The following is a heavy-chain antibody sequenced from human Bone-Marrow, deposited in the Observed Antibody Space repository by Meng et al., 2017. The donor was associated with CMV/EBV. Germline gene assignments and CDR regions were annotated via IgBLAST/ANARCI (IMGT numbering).Heavy chain of an antibody. V-gene: IGHV3-7*01. Sequence: ETLSLPCAASGFTFSSYWMSWVRQAPGKGLEWVANIKQDGSEKYYVDSVKGRFTISRDNAKNSLYLQMNSLRAEDTAVYYCARAGGYQRAQGYAFDIWGQGTMVTVSS. D-gene: IGHD2-2*01. CDR1: GFTFSSYW. CDR2: IKQDGSEK. CDR3: ARAGGYQRAQGYAFDI. J-gene: IGHJ3*02.